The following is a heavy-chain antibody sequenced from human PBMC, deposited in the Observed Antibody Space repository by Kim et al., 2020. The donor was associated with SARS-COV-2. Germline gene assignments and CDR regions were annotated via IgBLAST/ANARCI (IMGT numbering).Heavy chain of an antibody. CDR3: AKGGDYGDFAYWYFDL. Sequence: GGSLRLSCAASGFTFSSYGMHWVRQAPGKGLEWVAVISYDGSNKYYADSVKGRFTISRDNSKNTLYLQMNSLRAEDTAVYYCAKGGDYGDFAYWYFDLWG. V-gene: IGHV3-30*18. D-gene: IGHD4-17*01. CDR1: GFTFSSYG. CDR2: ISYDGSNK. J-gene: IGHJ2*01.